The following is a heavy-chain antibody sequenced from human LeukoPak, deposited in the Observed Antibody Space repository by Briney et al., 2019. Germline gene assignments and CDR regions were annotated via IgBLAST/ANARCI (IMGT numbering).Heavy chain of an antibody. Sequence: GGPLRLSCSASGFSFSSYAMYWVRQAPGKGLEYVSAISSNGGSTYYADSVKGRFTISRDNSKNTLYLQMSSLRAEDTAVYYCVKDSSGWYRGWFDPWGQGTLVTVSS. V-gene: IGHV3-64D*09. CDR1: GFSFSSYA. CDR3: VKDSSGWYRGWFDP. CDR2: ISSNGGST. D-gene: IGHD6-19*01. J-gene: IGHJ5*02.